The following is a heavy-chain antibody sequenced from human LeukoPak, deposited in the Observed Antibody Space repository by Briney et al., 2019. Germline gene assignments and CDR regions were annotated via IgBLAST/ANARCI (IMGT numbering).Heavy chain of an antibody. CDR1: GGSISSGGYY. J-gene: IGHJ5*02. CDR3: ARANMLEWFGELLGLANWFDP. V-gene: IGHV4-31*03. CDR2: IYYSGST. D-gene: IGHD3-10*01. Sequence: PSETLSLTCTVSGGSISSGGYYWSWIRQHPGKGLEWIGYIYYSGSTYYNPSLKSRVTISVDTSKNQFSLKLSSVTAADTAVYYCARANMLEWFGELLGLANWFDPWGQGTLVTVSS.